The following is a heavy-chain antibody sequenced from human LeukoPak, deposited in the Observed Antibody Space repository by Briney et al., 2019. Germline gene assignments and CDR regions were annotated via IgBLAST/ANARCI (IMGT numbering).Heavy chain of an antibody. CDR3: ARDLAWGAFDY. J-gene: IGHJ4*02. CDR2: VSPPGGGT. D-gene: IGHD7-27*01. Sequence: GGSLRLSCGASGFTFSKHGMNWVRQAPGKGLEWLSGVSPPGGGTYYADSVKGRFTISRDDSKNTLSLQMNSLRVEDTAVYYCARDLAWGAFDYWGQGTLVTVSS. CDR1: GFTFSKHG. V-gene: IGHV3-23*01.